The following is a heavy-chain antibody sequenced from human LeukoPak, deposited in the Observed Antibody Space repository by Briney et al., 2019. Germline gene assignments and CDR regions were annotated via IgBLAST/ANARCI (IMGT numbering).Heavy chain of an antibody. CDR1: GYTFTAYY. J-gene: IGHJ2*01. V-gene: IGHV1-2*02. CDR2: INPNSGGT. D-gene: IGHD3-10*01. CDR3: ASPWGRWFGELIWYFDL. Sequence: ASVTVSFMASGYTFTAYYIHWVRQAPGQGVEWMGWINPNSGGTNYAQWFQGRVTMTRDTSITTAYMELSRLRSDDTAVYYCASPWGRWFGELIWYFDLWGRGTLVTVSS.